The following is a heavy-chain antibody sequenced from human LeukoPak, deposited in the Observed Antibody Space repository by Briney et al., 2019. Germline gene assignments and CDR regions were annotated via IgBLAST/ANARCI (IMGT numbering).Heavy chain of an antibody. CDR2: IYPGDSDT. V-gene: IGHV5-51*01. D-gene: IGHD3-3*01. CDR3: ARHHSPGFLEWLLPSDY. CDR1: GYSFTSYW. Sequence: PGESLKISCKGSGYSFTSYWIGWVRQMPGKGLEWMGIIYPGDSDTRYSPSFQGQVTISADKPISTAYLQWSSLKASDTAMYYCARHHSPGFLEWLLPSDYWGQGTLVTVSS. J-gene: IGHJ4*02.